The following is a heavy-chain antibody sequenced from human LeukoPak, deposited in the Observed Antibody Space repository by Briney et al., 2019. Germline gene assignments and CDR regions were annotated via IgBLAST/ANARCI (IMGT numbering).Heavy chain of an antibody. CDR3: ARFGDYYDSSGYYGYYFDY. CDR2: ISSSSSYI. V-gene: IGHV3-21*01. D-gene: IGHD3-22*01. Sequence: GGSLRLSCVVSGFTFSSYSMNWVRQAPGKGLEWVSSISSSSSYIYYADSVKGRFTISRDNAKNSLYLQMNSLRAEDTAVYYCARFGDYYDSSGYYGYYFDYWGQGTLVTVSS. CDR1: GFTFSSYS. J-gene: IGHJ4*02.